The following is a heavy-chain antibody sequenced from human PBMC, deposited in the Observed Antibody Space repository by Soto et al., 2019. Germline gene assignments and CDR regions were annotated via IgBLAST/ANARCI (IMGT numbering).Heavy chain of an antibody. Sequence: ASVKVSCKASGGTFSSYAISWVRQAPGQGLEWMGIINPSGGSTSYAQKFQGRVTMTRDTSTSTVYMELSSLRSEDTAVYYCARFITYYYDSSGYYFDYWGQGTLVTVSS. D-gene: IGHD3-22*01. CDR1: GGTFSSYA. CDR3: ARFITYYYDSSGYYFDY. J-gene: IGHJ4*02. V-gene: IGHV1-46*01. CDR2: INPSGGST.